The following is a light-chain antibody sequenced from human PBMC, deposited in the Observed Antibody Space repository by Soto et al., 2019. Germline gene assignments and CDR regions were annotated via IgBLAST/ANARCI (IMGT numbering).Light chain of an antibody. CDR2: EVT. CDR1: SSGVGGYKF. CDR3: CSYTSSETPL. Sequence: QSALTQPASVSGSPGQSITISCTGSSSGVGGYKFVSWYQHHPGKAPRLIIYEVTNRPSGVSDRFSGSKSGNTASLAISGLQAEDEAHYYCCSYTSSETPLFGGGTKLTVL. V-gene: IGLV2-14*01. J-gene: IGLJ2*01.